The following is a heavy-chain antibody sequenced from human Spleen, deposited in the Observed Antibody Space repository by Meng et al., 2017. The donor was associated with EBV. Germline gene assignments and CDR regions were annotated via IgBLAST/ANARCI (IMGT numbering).Heavy chain of an antibody. CDR3: SRDLAGSDDY. Sequence: VHVVGSGGALAQRGGSLRLSCAASGCTYNSSWMDWVRQAPGKGLEWVSRTNENGAITTYADSVKGRFTISRDNAKNTLFLQMNSLRAEDTAVYFCSRDLAGSDDYWGQGTLVTVSS. J-gene: IGHJ4*02. CDR1: GCTYNSSW. D-gene: IGHD1-14*01. V-gene: IGHV3-74*03. CDR2: TNENGAIT.